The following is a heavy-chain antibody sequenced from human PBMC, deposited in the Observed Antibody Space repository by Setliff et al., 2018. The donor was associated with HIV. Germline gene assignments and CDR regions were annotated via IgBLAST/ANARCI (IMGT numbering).Heavy chain of an antibody. D-gene: IGHD3-10*01. CDR3: ARGHGSGSPANWFDP. V-gene: IGHV4-4*08. CDR1: GSSIGGHF. CDR2: IYTTGST. J-gene: IGHJ5*02. Sequence: SETLSLTCTVSGSSIGGHFWTWIRQPPGKGLEWIGYIYTTGSTNYNPSLTSRVTISVDTSKKQFSLKLSSVTAADTAVYYCARGHGSGSPANWFDPWGQGALVTVSS.